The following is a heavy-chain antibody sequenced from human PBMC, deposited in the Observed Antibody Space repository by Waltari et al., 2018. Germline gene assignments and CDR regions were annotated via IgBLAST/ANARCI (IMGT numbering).Heavy chain of an antibody. CDR3: ASALGHLYYFDY. V-gene: IGHV1-69*05. Sequence: QVQLVQSGAEVKKPGSSVKVSCKASGGTFRSYAISWVRQAPGQGVEWMGGIIPIFGKANDARKFQGRVTITTDESTSTAYMELSSLRAEDTAVYYCASALGHLYYFDYWGQGTLVTVSS. CDR1: GGTFRSYA. D-gene: IGHD3-16*01. CDR2: IIPIFGKA. J-gene: IGHJ4*02.